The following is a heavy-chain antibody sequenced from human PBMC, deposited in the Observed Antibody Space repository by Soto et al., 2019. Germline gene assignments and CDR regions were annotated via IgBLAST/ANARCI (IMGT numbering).Heavy chain of an antibody. CDR3: ARISRCDSSGYYHY. J-gene: IGHJ4*02. V-gene: IGHV2-70*01. D-gene: IGHD3-22*01. Sequence: SGPTLVKPTQTLTLTCTFSGFPLSNSGMCVSWIRQPPGKALEWLALIDWDDDKYYSTSLKTRLTISKDTSKNQVVLTMTNMDPVDTATYYCARISRCDSSGYYHYWGQGTLVTVPS. CDR2: IDWDDDK. CDR1: GFPLSNSGMC.